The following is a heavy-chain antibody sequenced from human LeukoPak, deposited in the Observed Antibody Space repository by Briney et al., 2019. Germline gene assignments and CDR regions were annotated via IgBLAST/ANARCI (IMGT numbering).Heavy chain of an antibody. D-gene: IGHD2-2*02. Sequence: PGGSLRLSCAASGFTFSSYGMHWVRQAPGKGLEWVAVIWYDGSNKYYAESVKGRFTISRDNSKNTLYLQMNSLRAEDTAVYYCAKVIGPLLYPGDYFDYWGQGTLVTVSS. CDR3: AKVIGPLLYPGDYFDY. CDR1: GFTFSSYG. CDR2: IWYDGSNK. V-gene: IGHV3-33*06. J-gene: IGHJ4*02.